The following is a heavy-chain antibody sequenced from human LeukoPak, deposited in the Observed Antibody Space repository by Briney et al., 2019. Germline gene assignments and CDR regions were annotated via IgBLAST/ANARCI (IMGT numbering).Heavy chain of an antibody. CDR1: GGSISSGGYY. D-gene: IGHD2-2*01. Sequence: SQTLSLTCTVSGGSISSGGYYWSWIRQHPGKGLEWIGYIYYSGSTYYNPSLKSRVTISVDTSKNQFSLKLSSVTAADTAVYYCARGDIVVVPAHPKYNWFDPWGQGTLVTVSS. CDR2: IYYSGST. J-gene: IGHJ5*02. CDR3: ARGDIVVVPAHPKYNWFDP. V-gene: IGHV4-31*03.